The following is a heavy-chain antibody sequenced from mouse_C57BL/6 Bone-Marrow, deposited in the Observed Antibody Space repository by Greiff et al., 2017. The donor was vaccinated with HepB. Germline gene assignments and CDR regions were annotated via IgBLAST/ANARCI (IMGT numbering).Heavy chain of an antibody. CDR1: GYTFTSYW. Sequence: VHLQQSGAELSKPGASVKLSCKASGYTFTSYWMHWVKQRPGQGLEWIGYINPSSGYTKYNQKFKDKATLTADKPSSTAYMQLSSLTYEDSAVYYCARNLLLRLYYAMDYWGQGTSVTVSS. CDR2: INPSSGYT. CDR3: ARNLLLRLYYAMDY. J-gene: IGHJ4*01. D-gene: IGHD1-1*01. V-gene: IGHV1-7*01.